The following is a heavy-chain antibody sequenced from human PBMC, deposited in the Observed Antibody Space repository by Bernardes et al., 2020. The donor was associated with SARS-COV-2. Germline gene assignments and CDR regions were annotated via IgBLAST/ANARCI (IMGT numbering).Heavy chain of an antibody. CDR1: GFTFSKNA. J-gene: IGHJ6*02. D-gene: IGHD6-6*01. CDR3: SKNAKYSSSSMEV. Sequence: WGSLSLSCAASGFTFSKNAMTWVRQVPGKGLEWVSAISAIGGSTYYADSVKGRFTISRDNSKNTLYLEMTSLRAEDTAVYYCSKNAKYSSSSMEVWGQGTTVTVSS. CDR2: ISAIGGST. V-gene: IGHV3-23*01.